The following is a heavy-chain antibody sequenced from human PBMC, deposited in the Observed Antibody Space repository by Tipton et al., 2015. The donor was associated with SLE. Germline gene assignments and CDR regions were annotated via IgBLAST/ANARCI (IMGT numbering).Heavy chain of an antibody. V-gene: IGHV4-4*02. CDR2: GFRRGRT. CDR1: GVSITSDYW. Sequence: SLRLSCSVSGVSITSDYWRNWVRQSPGKGLDWIGEEEGFRRGRTNYNPPLKNRLAISVNRSRSLISLRWNYGTAAGTAVYYCATARAGCSRDSCYLDDLGPGRLVTLSS. CDR3: ATARAGCSRDSCYLDD. D-gene: IGHD2-2*01. J-gene: IGHJ4*02.